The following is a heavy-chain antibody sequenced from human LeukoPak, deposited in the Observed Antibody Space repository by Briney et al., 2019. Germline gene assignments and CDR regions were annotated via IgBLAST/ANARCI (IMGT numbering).Heavy chain of an antibody. CDR2: MNPNSGNT. J-gene: IGHJ6*02. CDR1: GYTFTSYD. V-gene: IGHV1-8*01. Sequence: ASVKVSCKASGYTFTSYDINWVRQATEQGLEWMGWMNPNSGNTGYAQKFQGRVTMTRNTSISTAYMELSSLRSEDTAVYYCARGLSSYSSGWYGMIYYYYYGMDVWGQGTTVTVSS. D-gene: IGHD6-19*01. CDR3: ARGLSSYSSGWYGMIYYYYYGMDV.